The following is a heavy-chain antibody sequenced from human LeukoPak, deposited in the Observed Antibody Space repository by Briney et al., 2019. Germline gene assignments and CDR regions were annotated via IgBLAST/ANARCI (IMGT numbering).Heavy chain of an antibody. CDR3: ARGFSYSSDYFDY. CDR1: GFTFSYYW. Sequence: PGGSLRLSCAASGFTFSYYWMAWFRQAPRKGLEWVASIKQDGSEEYYLDSVKGRFTISRDNAKNSLYLRMNSLRAEDTAVYYCARGFSYSSDYFDYWGQGALVTVSS. V-gene: IGHV3-7*04. CDR2: IKQDGSEE. D-gene: IGHD5-18*01. J-gene: IGHJ4*02.